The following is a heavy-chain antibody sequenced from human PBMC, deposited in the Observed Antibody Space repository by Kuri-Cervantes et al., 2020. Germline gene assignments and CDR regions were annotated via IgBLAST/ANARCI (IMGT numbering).Heavy chain of an antibody. J-gene: IGHJ4*02. V-gene: IGHV3-30*03. CDR2: ISYDGSNK. Sequence: GGSLRLSCAASGFTFSDHCMHWVRQAPGKGLEWVAVISYDGSNKYYADSVKGRFTISRDNSKNTLYLQMNSLRAEDTAVYYCARDLPTGGYSYGSPLEGFDYWGQGTLVTVSS. D-gene: IGHD5-18*01. CDR3: ARDLPTGGYSYGSPLEGFDY. CDR1: GFTFSDHC.